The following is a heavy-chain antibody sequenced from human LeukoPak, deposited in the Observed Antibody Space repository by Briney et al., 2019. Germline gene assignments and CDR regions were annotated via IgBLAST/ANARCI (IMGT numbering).Heavy chain of an antibody. J-gene: IGHJ4*02. Sequence: GGSLRLSCAASGFTFSSYAMSWVRQAPGKGLEWVSAISGSGVLTFYADSVRGRFTISRDISKNTLYLQMNSLRAEDTAVYYCARDVRYWGLGTLVTVSS. CDR3: ARDVRY. CDR2: ISGSGVLT. V-gene: IGHV3-23*01. CDR1: GFTFSSYA.